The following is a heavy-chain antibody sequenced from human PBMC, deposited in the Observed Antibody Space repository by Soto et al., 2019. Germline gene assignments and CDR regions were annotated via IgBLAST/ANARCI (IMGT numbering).Heavy chain of an antibody. Sequence: ASVKVSCKASGYTFTSYAMHWVRQAPGQRLEWMGWINAGNGNTKYSQKFQGRVTITRDTSASTAYMELSSLRSEDTAVYYCARVAVAGTVNCDYWGQGSLGTVSS. CDR2: INAGNGNT. D-gene: IGHD6-19*01. CDR1: GYTFTSYA. J-gene: IGHJ4*01. CDR3: ARVAVAGTVNCDY. V-gene: IGHV1-3*01.